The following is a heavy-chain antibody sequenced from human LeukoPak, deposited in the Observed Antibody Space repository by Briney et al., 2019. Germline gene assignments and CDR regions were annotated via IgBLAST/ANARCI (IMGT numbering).Heavy chain of an antibody. CDR3: ARDRKAYSGSYYGDFDY. V-gene: IGHV3-21*01. D-gene: IGHD1-26*01. CDR2: ISSSSSYI. CDR1: GITFSSYS. Sequence: GGSLRLSCAASGITFSSYSMNWVRQAPGKGLEWVSSISSSSSYIYYADSVKGRFTISRDNAKNSLYLQMNSLRAEDTAVYYCARDRKAYSGSYYGDFDYWGQGTLVTVSS. J-gene: IGHJ4*02.